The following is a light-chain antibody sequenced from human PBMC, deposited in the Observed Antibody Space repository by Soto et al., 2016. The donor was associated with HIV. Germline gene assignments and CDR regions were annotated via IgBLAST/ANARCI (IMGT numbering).Light chain of an antibody. CDR1: QTIRKY. V-gene: IGKV1-39*01. CDR3: QQSYSIPLT. J-gene: IGKJ4*01. Sequence: DIQMTQSPSSLSASVGDRVIITCRASQTIRKYLNWYQQKPGKAPVLLISTTSSLQSGVASRFSGSGSGAEFTLTISNLQPEDFATYYCQQSYSIPLTFGGGTKVEIK. CDR2: TTS.